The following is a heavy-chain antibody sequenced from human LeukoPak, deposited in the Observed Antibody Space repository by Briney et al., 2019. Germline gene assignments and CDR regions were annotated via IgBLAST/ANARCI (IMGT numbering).Heavy chain of an antibody. J-gene: IGHJ5*02. D-gene: IGHD3-10*01. Sequence: SETLSLTCTVSGDSISRYYWSWIRQPAGKGLEWIGRIYNGGIITYNPSLKSRVTMSIDTSNNQFSLRLRFVTAADTAVYYCARDSGTTGEVKFYPWGQGTLVTVSS. CDR1: GDSISRYY. CDR2: IYNGGII. V-gene: IGHV4-4*07. CDR3: ARDSGTTGEVKFYP.